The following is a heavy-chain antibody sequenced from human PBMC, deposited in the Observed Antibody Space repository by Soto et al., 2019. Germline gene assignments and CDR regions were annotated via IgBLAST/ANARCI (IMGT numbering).Heavy chain of an antibody. CDR3: APLPKLRMGSLGPFDY. V-gene: IGHV1-24*01. CDR1: GYTLTELS. J-gene: IGHJ4*02. D-gene: IGHD1-26*01. Sequence: ASVKVSCKVSGYTLTELSMHWVRQAPGKGLEWMGGFDPEDGETIYAQKFQGRVTMTEDTSTDTAYMELSSLRSEDTAVYYCAPLPKLRMGSLGPFDYWGQGTLITVSS. CDR2: FDPEDGET.